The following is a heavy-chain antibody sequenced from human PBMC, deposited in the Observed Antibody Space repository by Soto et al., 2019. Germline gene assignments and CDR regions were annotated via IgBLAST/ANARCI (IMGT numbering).Heavy chain of an antibody. J-gene: IGHJ4*02. D-gene: IGHD3-22*01. CDR3: ARDSSGYSGTIDY. Sequence: SXKVSFKASGYTXNSYYMHLVRQAPGQGLEWMGIINPSGGSTSYAQKFQGRVTITRDTSTITVYMELSSLRSEDTDVYYCARDSSGYSGTIDYWGQGTLVTVSS. V-gene: IGHV1-46*02. CDR1: GYTXNSYY. CDR2: INPSGGST.